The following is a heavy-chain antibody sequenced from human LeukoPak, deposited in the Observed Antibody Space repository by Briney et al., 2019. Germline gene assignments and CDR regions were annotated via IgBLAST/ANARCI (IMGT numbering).Heavy chain of an antibody. V-gene: IGHV1-2*02. Sequence: ASVKVSCKASGYTFTGYSMHWVRQAPGQGLEWMGWINPNSGGTNYAQKFQGRVTMTRDTSISTAYMELSRLRSDDTAVYYCARAKKTTGTTSVLFDYWGQGTLVNISS. CDR3: ARAKKTTGTTSVLFDY. J-gene: IGHJ4*02. CDR2: INPNSGGT. D-gene: IGHD1-7*01. CDR1: GYTFTGYS.